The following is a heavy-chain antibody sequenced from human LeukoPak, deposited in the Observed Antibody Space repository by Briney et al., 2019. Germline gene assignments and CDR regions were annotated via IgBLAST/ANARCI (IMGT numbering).Heavy chain of an antibody. J-gene: IGHJ4*02. V-gene: IGHV3-23*01. Sequence: GGSLRLSCAASGFTVSSNYMSWVRQAPGKGLEWVSAISGSGGSTYYADSVKGRSTISRDNSKNTLYLQMNSLRAEDTAVYYCAKVVGGSSSALSFDYWGQGTLVTVSS. CDR2: ISGSGGST. CDR3: AKVVGGSSSALSFDY. D-gene: IGHD6-6*01. CDR1: GFTVSSNY.